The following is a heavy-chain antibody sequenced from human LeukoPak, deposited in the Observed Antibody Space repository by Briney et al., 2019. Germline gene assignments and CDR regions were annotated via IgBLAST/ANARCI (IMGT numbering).Heavy chain of an antibody. D-gene: IGHD3-22*01. CDR3: ATAYYDSSGYSPPYDY. CDR1: GYTLTELS. Sequence: GASVKVSCKVSGYTLTELSMHWVRQAPGKGLEWMGGFDPEDGETIYAQKFQGRVTMTEDTSTDTAYMELSSLRSEDTAVYYCATAYYDSSGYSPPYDYWGQGTLVTVSS. J-gene: IGHJ4*02. V-gene: IGHV1-24*01. CDR2: FDPEDGET.